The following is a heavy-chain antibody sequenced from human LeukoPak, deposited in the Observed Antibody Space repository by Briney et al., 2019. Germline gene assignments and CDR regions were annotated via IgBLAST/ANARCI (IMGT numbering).Heavy chain of an antibody. CDR2: INPNSGDT. CDR1: GYTFTGYH. D-gene: IGHD2-2*01. CDR3: ARDYCSSTSCLFDY. V-gene: IGHV1-2*06. Sequence: ASVKVPCRASGYTFTGYHMYWVRQAPGQGLEWMGRINPNSGDTNYAQNLQGRVTMTRDTSINTAYMELSRLRSDDTAVYYCARDYCSSTSCLFDYWGQGTLVTVSS. J-gene: IGHJ4*02.